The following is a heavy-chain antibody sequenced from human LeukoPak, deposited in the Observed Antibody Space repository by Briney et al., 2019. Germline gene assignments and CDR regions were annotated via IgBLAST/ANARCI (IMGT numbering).Heavy chain of an antibody. D-gene: IGHD3-9*01. Sequence: SETLSLTCTVSGYSISSGYYWGWIRQPPGKGLEWIGEINHSGSTNYNPSLKSRVTISVDTSKNQFSLKLSSVTAADTAVYYCARRNQDDWLLYSGDYYMDVWGKGTTVTISS. CDR1: GYSISSGYY. V-gene: IGHV4-38-2*02. CDR2: INHSGST. CDR3: ARRNQDDWLLYSGDYYMDV. J-gene: IGHJ6*03.